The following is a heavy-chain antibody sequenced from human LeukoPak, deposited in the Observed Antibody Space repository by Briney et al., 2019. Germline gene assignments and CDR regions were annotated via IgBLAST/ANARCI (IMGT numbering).Heavy chain of an antibody. CDR2: IHYSGST. CDR1: GGSISRYY. D-gene: IGHD3-10*01. Sequence: SETLSLTCTVSGGSISRYYWSWIRQPPGKGLEWIGYIHYSGSTNSNPSLKSRVTISVDTSKNQFSLRLSSVTAADTAVYYCATGGGSGSYYLFESWGQGTLVTVSS. V-gene: IGHV4-59*01. J-gene: IGHJ4*02. CDR3: ATGGGSGSYYLFES.